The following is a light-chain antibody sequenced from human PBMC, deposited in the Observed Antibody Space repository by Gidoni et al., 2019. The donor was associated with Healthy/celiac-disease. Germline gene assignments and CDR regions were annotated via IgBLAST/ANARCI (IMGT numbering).Light chain of an antibody. CDR1: QSISSY. Sequence: DIQMTQSPSSLSASVGDRVTITCRASQSISSYLNWYQQKPGKAPKLLIYAASSLQSGVPSRFSGSGSGTDFTLTISSLQPEDFATYYCQQSYSTWATFGPXTKVDIK. V-gene: IGKV1-39*01. CDR2: AAS. J-gene: IGKJ3*01. CDR3: QQSYSTWAT.